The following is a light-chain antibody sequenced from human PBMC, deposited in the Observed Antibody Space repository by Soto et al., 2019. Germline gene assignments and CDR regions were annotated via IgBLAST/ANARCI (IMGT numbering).Light chain of an antibody. J-gene: IGLJ1*01. Sequence: QSVLTQPPSASGTPGQRVTISCSGSNSNIGSNTVNWYQQLPGTAPKLLIYYDNLRPSSVPDRISGSKSGTSASLAISWLQSADEADYYCAAWDDSLNGRVFGTGTKVTVL. V-gene: IGLV1-44*01. CDR1: NSNIGSNT. CDR3: AAWDDSLNGRV. CDR2: YDN.